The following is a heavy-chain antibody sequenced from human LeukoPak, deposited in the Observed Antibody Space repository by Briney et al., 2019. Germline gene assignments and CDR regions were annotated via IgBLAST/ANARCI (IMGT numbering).Heavy chain of an antibody. CDR1: GFTFESYD. D-gene: IGHD1-1*01. J-gene: IGHJ3*02. V-gene: IGHV3-23*01. CDR2: ISNSGGGT. CDR3: ARDNWNDVSGAFDI. Sequence: GGSLRLSCAASGFTFESYDMSWVRQAPGKGLEWVSGISNSGGGTFYADSVKGRFTISRDNSKNTLYLQVSSLRVEDTAVYHCARDNWNDVSGAFDIWGQGTMVTVSS.